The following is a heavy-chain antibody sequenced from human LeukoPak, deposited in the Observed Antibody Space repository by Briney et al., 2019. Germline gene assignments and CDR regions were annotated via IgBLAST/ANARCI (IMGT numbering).Heavy chain of an antibody. CDR1: GFTFSSYA. CDR2: ISGGGGST. V-gene: IGHV3-23*01. D-gene: IGHD6-13*01. CDR3: AKAKDPAAAVPNWFDP. Sequence: PGGSLRLSCAASGFTFSSYAMSWVRQAPGKGLEWVSAISGGGGSTYYADPVKGRFTISRDNSKNTLYLQMNSLRAEDTAVYYCAKAKDPAAAVPNWFDPWGQGTLVTVSS. J-gene: IGHJ5*02.